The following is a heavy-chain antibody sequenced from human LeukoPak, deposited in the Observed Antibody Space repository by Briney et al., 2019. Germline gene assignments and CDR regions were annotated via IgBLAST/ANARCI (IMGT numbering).Heavy chain of an antibody. J-gene: IGHJ5*02. V-gene: IGHV4-34*01. CDR2: INHSGST. CDR1: GGSFSGYY. Sequence: PSETLSLTCAVYGGSFSGYYWSWIRQPPGKGLEWIGEINHSGSTNYNPSLKSRVTISVDTSKTQFSLILSSVTAADTAIYYCARRRLGRVPHWIDLWGQGTLVTVSS. D-gene: IGHD1-26*01. CDR3: ARRRLGRVPHWIDL.